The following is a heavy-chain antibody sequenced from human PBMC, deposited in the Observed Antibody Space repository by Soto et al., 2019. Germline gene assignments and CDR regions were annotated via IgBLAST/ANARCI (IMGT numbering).Heavy chain of an antibody. CDR1: GFTVSSNY. J-gene: IGHJ4*02. V-gene: IGHV3-66*01. D-gene: IGHD1-26*01. Sequence: EVQLVESGGGLVQPGGSLRLSCAASGFTVSSNYMNWVRQAPGKGLEWVSVIYSGGSTYYADAVKGRFTISRDNPKNTLYLQMISLRVEDTAVYYCARASGGTFFDYWGQGTLVSVSS. CDR2: IYSGGST. CDR3: ARASGGTFFDY.